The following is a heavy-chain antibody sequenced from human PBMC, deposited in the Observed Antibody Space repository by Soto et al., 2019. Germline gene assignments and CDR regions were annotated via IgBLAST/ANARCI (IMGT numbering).Heavy chain of an antibody. J-gene: IGHJ4*02. CDR2: VYYTGST. D-gene: IGHD3-22*01. CDR1: GGSVSSGVHY. CDR3: ATESSGSSPLHFDF. Sequence: QLQLQESGPGLVKPSQTLSLTCSVSGGSVSSGVHYWSWIRQPPGKGLEWIGYVYYTGSTYYNPSLESRVTISLDTSKNQFSLKMNSVTASYAAVYFCATESSGSSPLHFDFWGQGALVTVSS. V-gene: IGHV4-30-4*01.